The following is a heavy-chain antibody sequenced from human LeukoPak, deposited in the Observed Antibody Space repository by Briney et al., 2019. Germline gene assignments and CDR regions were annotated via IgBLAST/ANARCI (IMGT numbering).Heavy chain of an antibody. J-gene: IGHJ4*02. V-gene: IGHV3-69-1*01. CDR3: VREIGWPQTFYFHS. CDR2: ISENI. CDR1: GFVFSRDN. D-gene: IGHD6-19*01. Sequence: GGSLRLSCTASGFVFSRDNMNWVRQAPGKGLEWVSHISENIYHADSVKGRFTISRDNAKNSLYLQMSNLRAEDTAMYYCVREIGWPQTFYFHSWGRGTLVIVSS.